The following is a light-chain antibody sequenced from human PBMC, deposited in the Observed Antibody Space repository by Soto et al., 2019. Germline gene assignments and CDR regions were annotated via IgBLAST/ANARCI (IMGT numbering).Light chain of an antibody. Sequence: QSALTQPASGSGYPGQSITISCTGTSSDVGGYNYVSWFQQHPGKAPKLMIYVVSNRPSGISNRFSGSKSGNTASLTISGLQAEDESDYYCSSYTTSSSWVFGGGTKLTVL. CDR2: VVS. CDR3: SSYTTSSSWV. J-gene: IGLJ3*02. V-gene: IGLV2-14*01. CDR1: SSDVGGYNY.